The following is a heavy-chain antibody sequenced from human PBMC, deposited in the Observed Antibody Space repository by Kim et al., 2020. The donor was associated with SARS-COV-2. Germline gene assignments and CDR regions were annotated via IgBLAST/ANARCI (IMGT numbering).Heavy chain of an antibody. D-gene: IGHD6-19*01. CDR3: AKDLGLYQWLDAFDY. CDR2: ISGSGGST. J-gene: IGHJ4*02. CDR1: GFTFSSYA. V-gene: IGHV3-23*01. Sequence: GGSLRLSCAASGFTFSSYAMSWVRQAPGKGLEWVSAISGSGGSTYYADSVKGRFTISRDNSKNTLYLQMNSLRAEDTAVYYCAKDLGLYQWLDAFDYWGQGTLVTVSS.